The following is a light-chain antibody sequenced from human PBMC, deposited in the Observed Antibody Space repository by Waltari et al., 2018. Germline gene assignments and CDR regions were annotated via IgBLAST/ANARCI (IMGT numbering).Light chain of an antibody. J-gene: IGKJ1*01. CDR1: QGISNW. V-gene: IGKV1-12*01. CDR2: AAS. Sequence: DIQMTQSPSSLSASVGDRVTITCQASQGISNWLAWYQQKPGKALKLLISAASSLQSGVPSRFSGSGSGTEFTLTISSLQPEDFATYYCQQYYSYPRTFGQGTKVEI. CDR3: QQYYSYPRT.